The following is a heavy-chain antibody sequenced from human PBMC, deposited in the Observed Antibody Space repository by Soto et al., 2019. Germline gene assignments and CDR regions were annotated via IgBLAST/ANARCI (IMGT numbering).Heavy chain of an antibody. V-gene: IGHV3-30-3*01. Sequence: QVQLVESGGGVVQPGRSLRLSCAASGFTFSSYAMHWVRQAPGKGLEWVAVISYDGSNKYYADSVKGRFTISRDNSKNTLYLQMNSLRAEDTAVYYCATGPNVVVTALTGYWGQGTLVTVSS. CDR1: GFTFSSYA. CDR2: ISYDGSNK. D-gene: IGHD2-21*02. CDR3: ATGPNVVVTALTGY. J-gene: IGHJ4*02.